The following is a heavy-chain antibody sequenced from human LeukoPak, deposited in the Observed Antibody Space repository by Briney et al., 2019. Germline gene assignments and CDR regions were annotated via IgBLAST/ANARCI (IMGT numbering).Heavy chain of an antibody. D-gene: IGHD3-22*01. CDR3: ARDLNSGYYSFDY. V-gene: IGHV3-21*01. CDR1: EFTFSTYS. Sequence: GGSLRLSCAASEFTFSTYSMNWVRQAPGKGLEWVSSISASSDYIFYADSVKGRFTMSRDNAKNTLYLQMNSLRVEDTAVYYCARDLNSGYYSFDYWGQGTLVTVSS. CDR2: ISASSDYI. J-gene: IGHJ4*02.